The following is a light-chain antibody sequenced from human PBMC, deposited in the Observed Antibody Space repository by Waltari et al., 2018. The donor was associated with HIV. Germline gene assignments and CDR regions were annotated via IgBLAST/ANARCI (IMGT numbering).Light chain of an antibody. CDR2: RNN. V-gene: IGLV10-54*04. J-gene: IGLJ3*02. CDR1: KNNVDHQG. Sequence: QAGLTQPPSLSKDLRQTATLPCTGDKNNVDHQGAAWLKHRQGHPPKLLFYRNNNRTSGIPDRFSAFRSGNTASLNISGLLADDEADYFCAAWDTSLGGWVFGGGTQLTVL. CDR3: AAWDTSLGGWV.